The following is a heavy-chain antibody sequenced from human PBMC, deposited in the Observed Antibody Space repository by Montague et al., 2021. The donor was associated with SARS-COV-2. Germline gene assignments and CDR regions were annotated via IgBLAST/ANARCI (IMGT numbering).Heavy chain of an antibody. V-gene: IGHV4-34*01. Sequence: SETLSLTCAVYAGSFSGYSWSWIRQPPGKGLEWIGEINHSGSTNYNPSLKSRVTISVDTSKNQFSLKLSSVTAADTAVYYCARRSGVVTAIWGLRTSLTSWFDPWGQGTLVTVSS. CDR3: ARRSGVVTAIWGLRTSLTSWFDP. CDR2: INHSGST. CDR1: AGSFSGYS. D-gene: IGHD2-21*02. J-gene: IGHJ5*02.